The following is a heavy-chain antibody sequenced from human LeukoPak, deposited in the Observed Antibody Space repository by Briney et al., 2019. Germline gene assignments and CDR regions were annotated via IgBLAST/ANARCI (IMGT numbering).Heavy chain of an antibody. CDR2: IYYSGST. CDR1: GGSISSSSYY. CDR3: ARGMGGPNWPFDY. Sequence: PSETLSLTCTVSGGSISSSSYYWGWIRQPPGKGLEWIGSIYYSGSTYYNPSLKSRVTISVDTSKNQFSLKLTSVTAADTAVYYCARGMGGPNWPFDYWGQGTLVTVSS. J-gene: IGHJ4*02. V-gene: IGHV4-39*07. D-gene: IGHD7-27*01.